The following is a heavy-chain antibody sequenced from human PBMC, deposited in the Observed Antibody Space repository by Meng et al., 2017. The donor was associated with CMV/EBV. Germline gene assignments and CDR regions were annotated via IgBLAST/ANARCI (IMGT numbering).Heavy chain of an antibody. Sequence: GSLRLSCTVSGGSVSSGSYYWSWIRQPPGKGLEWIGYIYYSGSTNYNPSLKSRVTISVDTSKNQFSLKLSSVTAADTAVYHCARGSAYYDFLFDYWGQGTLVTVSS. CDR1: GGSVSSGSYY. D-gene: IGHD3-3*01. V-gene: IGHV4-61*01. CDR3: ARGSAYYDFLFDY. CDR2: IYYSGST. J-gene: IGHJ4*02.